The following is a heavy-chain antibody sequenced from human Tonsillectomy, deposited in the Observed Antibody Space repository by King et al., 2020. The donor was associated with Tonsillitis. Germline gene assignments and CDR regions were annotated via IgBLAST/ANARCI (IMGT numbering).Heavy chain of an antibody. V-gene: IGHV3-48*02. CDR3: ARDRGTTGTTGFDY. Sequence: VQLVESGGGLVQPGGSLRLSCAASGFSFSSYSMNWVRQASGKGLEWVSYISSSSSTIYYADSVKGRFTISRDNAKNSLYLQMNSLRDEDTAVYYCARDRGTTGTTGFDYWGQGTLVTVSS. CDR2: ISSSSSTI. CDR1: GFSFSSYS. J-gene: IGHJ4*02. D-gene: IGHD1-1*01.